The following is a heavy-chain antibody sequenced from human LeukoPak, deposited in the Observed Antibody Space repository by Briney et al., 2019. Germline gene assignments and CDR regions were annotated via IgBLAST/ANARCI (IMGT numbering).Heavy chain of an antibody. CDR2: INPNSGGT. CDR3: ARVSPHYLYSGSYTLPYNWFDP. V-gene: IGHV1-2*02. J-gene: IGHJ5*02. CDR1: GYTFTGYY. Sequence: GASVTVSCKASGYTFTGYYMHWVRQAPGQGLEWMGWINPNSGGTNYAQKFQGRVTMTRDTSISTAYMELSRLRSDDTAVYYCARVSPHYLYSGSYTLPYNWFDPWGQGTLVTVSS. D-gene: IGHD1-26*01.